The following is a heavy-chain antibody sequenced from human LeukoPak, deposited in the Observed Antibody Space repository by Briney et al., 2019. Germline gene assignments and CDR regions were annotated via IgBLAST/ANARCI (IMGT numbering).Heavy chain of an antibody. J-gene: IGHJ4*02. CDR2: ISAYNDNT. D-gene: IGHD6-19*01. Sequence: ASVKVSCKASGYTFSSYGICWVRQAPGQGLEWMGWISAYNDNTNYAQKLQGRVTVTKDTSTSTAYMELSSLTSEDMAVFYCARGGPNSGGWTLDYWGQGTLVSVSS. CDR3: ARGGPNSGGWTLDY. CDR1: GYTFSSYG. V-gene: IGHV1-18*03.